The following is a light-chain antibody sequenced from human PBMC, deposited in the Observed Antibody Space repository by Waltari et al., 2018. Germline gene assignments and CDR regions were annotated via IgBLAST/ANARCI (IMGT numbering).Light chain of an antibody. V-gene: IGKV3-20*01. J-gene: IGKJ1*01. CDR2: DAY. CDR1: QSISRY. CDR3: QKYGSLPAT. Sequence: EIMLTQSPGTLSLSPGERATLSCRASQSISRYLAWYQHKPGQAPRLLIYDAYSRATGIPDRFSGSGSGTDFSLTISRLEPEDFAVYYCQKYGSLPATFGQGTKVEIK.